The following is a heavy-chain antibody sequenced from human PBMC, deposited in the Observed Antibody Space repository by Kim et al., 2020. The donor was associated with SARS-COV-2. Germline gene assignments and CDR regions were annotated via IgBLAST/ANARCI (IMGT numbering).Heavy chain of an antibody. J-gene: IGHJ4*02. CDR2: ISYDGSNK. CDR1: GFTFSSYG. CDR3: AKDRLTTVTTGLFDY. V-gene: IGHV3-30*18. D-gene: IGHD4-17*01. Sequence: GGSLRLSCAASGFTFSSYGMHWVRQAPGKGLEWVAVISYDGSNKYYADSVKGRFTISRDNSKNTLYLQMNSLRAEDTAVYYCAKDRLTTVTTGLFDYWGQGTLVTVSS.